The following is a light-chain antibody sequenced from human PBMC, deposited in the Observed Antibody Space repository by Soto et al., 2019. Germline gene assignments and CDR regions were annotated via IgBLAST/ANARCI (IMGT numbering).Light chain of an antibody. CDR2: GVT. Sequence: QSVLTQPASVSGSPGQSITISCTGTSSDIGFYNYVSWYQQYAGKAPKLLIHGVTNRPSGISYRFSGSKSGSTASLTIYGLRDEDEAYYYCSSYSTSFFYVFGTGTKVTVL. CDR3: SSYSTSFFYV. J-gene: IGLJ1*01. CDR1: SSDIGFYNY. V-gene: IGLV2-14*01.